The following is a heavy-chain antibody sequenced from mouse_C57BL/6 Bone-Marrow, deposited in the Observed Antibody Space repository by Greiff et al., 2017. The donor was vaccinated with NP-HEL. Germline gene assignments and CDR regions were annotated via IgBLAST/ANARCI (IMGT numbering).Heavy chain of an antibody. J-gene: IGHJ3*01. CDR2: IYPRDGST. CDR3: ARDYYYGSSYVGFAY. V-gene: IGHV1-85*01. CDR1: GYTFTSYD. Sequence: QVQLVESGPELVKPGASVKLSCKASGYTFTSYDINWVKQRPGQGLEWIGWIYPRDGSTKYNEKFKGKATLTVDTSSSTAYMELHSLTSEDSAVYFCARDYYYGSSYVGFAYWGQGTLVTVSA. D-gene: IGHD1-1*01.